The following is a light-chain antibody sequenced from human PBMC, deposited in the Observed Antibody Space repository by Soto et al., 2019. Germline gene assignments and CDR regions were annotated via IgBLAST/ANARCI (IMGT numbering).Light chain of an antibody. V-gene: IGLV2-23*01. CDR3: CSYAGRSTWDVV. CDR2: EGF. J-gene: IGLJ2*01. Sequence: QSALTQPASVSGSPGQSITISCTGTSSDVGGSGLVSWYQFHPGKAPKLLIFEGFKRPSGVSNRFSGSKSGSTASLTISGLQAEDEADYYCCSYAGRSTWDVVFAGGTKLTVL. CDR1: SSDVGGSGL.